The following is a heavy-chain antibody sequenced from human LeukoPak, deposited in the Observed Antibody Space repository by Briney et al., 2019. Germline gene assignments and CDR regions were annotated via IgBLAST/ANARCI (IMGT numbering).Heavy chain of an antibody. D-gene: IGHD6-19*01. J-gene: IGHJ4*02. CDR3: ARVSSGWGYY. V-gene: IGHV1-69*04. CDR2: IIPILGIA. CDR1: GGTFSSYA. Sequence: SVNVSCKASGGTFSSYAISGVRQARGQGLEWMGRIIPILGIANYAQKFQGRVTINADKSTSTASMEVSSQTSEDTAVYYCARVSSGWGYYWGQGTMVTVSS.